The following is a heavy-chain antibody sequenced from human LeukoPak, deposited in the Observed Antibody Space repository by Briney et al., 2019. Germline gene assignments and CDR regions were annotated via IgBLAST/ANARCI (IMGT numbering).Heavy chain of an antibody. Sequence: GESLKISCKGSGYSFTSYWIGWVRQMPGKGLEWMGIIYPGDSDTRYSPSFQGQGTISADKSISTAYLQWSSLKASDTAMYYCAKHLPNYDILTGYSDYWGQGTLVTVSS. D-gene: IGHD3-9*01. CDR2: IYPGDSDT. CDR3: AKHLPNYDILTGYSDY. CDR1: GYSFTSYW. J-gene: IGHJ4*02. V-gene: IGHV5-51*01.